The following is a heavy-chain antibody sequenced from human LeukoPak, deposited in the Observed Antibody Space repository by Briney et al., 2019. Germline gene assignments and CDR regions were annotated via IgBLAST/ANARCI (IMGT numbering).Heavy chain of an antibody. CDR3: ARAYYGDYPDDAFDI. CDR1: GYTFTSYG. CDR2: ISAYNGNT. J-gene: IGHJ3*02. V-gene: IGHV1-18*01. D-gene: IGHD4-17*01. Sequence: ASVKVSCKASGYTFTSYGISWVRQAPGQGLEWTGWISAYNGNTNYAQKLQGRVTMTTDTSTSTAYMELRSLRSDDTAVYYCARAYYGDYPDDAFDIWGQGTMVTVSS.